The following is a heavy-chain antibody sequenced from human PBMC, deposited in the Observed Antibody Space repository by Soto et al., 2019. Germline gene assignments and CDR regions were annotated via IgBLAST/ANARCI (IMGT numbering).Heavy chain of an antibody. CDR3: ARPDFGDYWYFDL. CDR1: GGPFSSHT. D-gene: IGHD4-17*01. V-gene: IGHV1-69*08. J-gene: IGHJ2*01. CDR2: IILAFGTT. Sequence: QDQLVQSGAEVKKPGSSVKVSCKAFGGPFSSHTFSWVRQAPGQGLEWMGRIILAFGTTTYVQKFQGRVTITADESVTTVYMELNSLRTEDTAVYYCARPDFGDYWYFDLWGRGTLVTVSS.